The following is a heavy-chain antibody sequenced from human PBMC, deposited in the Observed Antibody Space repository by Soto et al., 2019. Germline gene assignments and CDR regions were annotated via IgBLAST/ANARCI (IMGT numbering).Heavy chain of an antibody. CDR3: ARGTDFWSGYYTVGFDY. V-gene: IGHV4-31*03. J-gene: IGHJ4*02. Sequence: TSETLSLTCTVSGGSISSGGYYWSWIRQHPGKGLEWIGYIYYSGSTYYNPSLKSRVTISVDTSKNQFSLKLSSVTAADTAVYYCARGTDFWSGYYTVGFDYWGQGTLVTVS. D-gene: IGHD3-3*01. CDR2: IYYSGST. CDR1: GGSISSGGYY.